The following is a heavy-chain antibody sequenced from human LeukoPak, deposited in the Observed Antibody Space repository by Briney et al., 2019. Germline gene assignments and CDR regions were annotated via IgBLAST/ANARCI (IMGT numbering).Heavy chain of an antibody. V-gene: IGHV4-61*01. D-gene: IGHD3-9*01. CDR1: GGSVSSGSYY. CDR2: IYYSGST. Sequence: SETLSLTCTVSGGSVSSGSYYWSWIRQPSGKELEWIGYIYYSGSTNYNPSLKSRVTISVDTSKNQFSLKLSSVTAADTAVYYCSRLQFDWLSPGAFDIWGQGTMVTVSS. J-gene: IGHJ3*02. CDR3: SRLQFDWLSPGAFDI.